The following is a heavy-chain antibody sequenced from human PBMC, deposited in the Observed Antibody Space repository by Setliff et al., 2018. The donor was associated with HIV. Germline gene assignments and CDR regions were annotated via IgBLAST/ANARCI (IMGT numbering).Heavy chain of an antibody. D-gene: IGHD3-10*01. CDR3: ERDQLAMVRRNGMDV. J-gene: IGHJ6*02. CDR1: GFIFSDHY. CDR2: VRKRDNGYST. V-gene: IGHV3-72*01. Sequence: GGSLRLSCTASGFIFSDHYMDWVRQAPGKGLEWVGRVRKRDNGYSTEYAASVKGRFIVSRDDSRNSLYLQMNSLRTEYTAVYYCERDQLAMVRRNGMDVWGQGTTVTVSS.